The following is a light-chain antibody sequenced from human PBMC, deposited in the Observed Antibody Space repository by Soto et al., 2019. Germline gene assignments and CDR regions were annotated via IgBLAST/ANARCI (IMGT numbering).Light chain of an antibody. Sequence: EIVLTQSPDTLSLSPGERAALSCRASQSVSSYLAWYQQKPGQAPRLLMYDASKRATGIPARFSGSGSGTDFTLTISSLEPEDFAVYLCQQRSNWPSTFGGGTKVEI. CDR2: DAS. J-gene: IGKJ4*01. V-gene: IGKV3-11*01. CDR3: QQRSNWPST. CDR1: QSVSSY.